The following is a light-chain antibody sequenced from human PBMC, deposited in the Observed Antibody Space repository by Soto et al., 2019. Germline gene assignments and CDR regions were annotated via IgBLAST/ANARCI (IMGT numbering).Light chain of an antibody. CDR1: SSDVGSYNL. J-gene: IGLJ1*01. CDR3: CSYAGSSTF. CDR2: EGS. Sequence: QSVLTQPASVSGSAGQSITISCTGTSSDVGSYNLVSWYQQHPGKAPKLMIYEGSKRPSGVSNRFSGSKSGNTASLTISGLQAEDEADYYCCSYAGSSTFFGTGTKVTVL. V-gene: IGLV2-23*03.